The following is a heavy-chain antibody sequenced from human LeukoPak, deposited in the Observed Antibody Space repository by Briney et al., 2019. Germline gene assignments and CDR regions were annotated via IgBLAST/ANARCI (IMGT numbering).Heavy chain of an antibody. CDR1: GFTFSNAW. Sequence: GGSLRLSCAASGFTFSNAWMTWVRQAPGKGLEWVGRIKSKTDGETTDYAAPVKGRFTISRDDSKNTLYLQMNTLRAEDTAVYYCAKDHGAPQFSNWFDPWGQGTLVTVSS. CDR2: IKSKTDGETT. D-gene: IGHD5-24*01. CDR3: AKDHGAPQFSNWFDP. J-gene: IGHJ5*02. V-gene: IGHV3-15*01.